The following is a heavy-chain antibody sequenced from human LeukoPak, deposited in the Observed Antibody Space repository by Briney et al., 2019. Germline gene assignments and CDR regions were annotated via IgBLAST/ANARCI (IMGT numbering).Heavy chain of an antibody. D-gene: IGHD3/OR15-3a*01. J-gene: IGHJ5*02. V-gene: IGHV4-59*01. CDR3: ARARDWSAGSWFDP. CDR2: IFYRGAT. CDR1: GGFISSYY. Sequence: SETLSLTCIVSGGFISSYYWNWIRQPPGKGLEWIWNIFYRGATNYNPSLKSRVTMSVDTSKNQFSLKLGSVTAADTAMYYCARARDWSAGSWFDPWGQGILVTVSS.